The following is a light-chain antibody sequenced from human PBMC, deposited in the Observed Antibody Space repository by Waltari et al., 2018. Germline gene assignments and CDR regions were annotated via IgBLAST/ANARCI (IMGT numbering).Light chain of an antibody. CDR1: SGSVSTSYY. CDR2: STN. J-gene: IGLJ3*02. V-gene: IGLV8-61*01. Sequence: QTVVTQEPSFSVSPGGTVTLTCGLSSGSVSTSYYPSWYQQTPGQAPRTLSYSTNTRSSGVPDRFSGSILGNKAALTITGAQADDESDYYCVLYMGSGIRVFGGGTKLTVL. CDR3: VLYMGSGIRV.